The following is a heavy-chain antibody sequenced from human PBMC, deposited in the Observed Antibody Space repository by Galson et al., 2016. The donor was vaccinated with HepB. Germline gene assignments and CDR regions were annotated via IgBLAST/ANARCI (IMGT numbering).Heavy chain of an antibody. Sequence: SETLSLTCTVSGGSISTSTYYWGWIRQPPRKGLEWIGNIYYSESTYYNPSLKSRVTISVDTSKNQFSLKLSSVTAADTAVYYCARLGLRRPNWFDPWGQGTLVIVSS. CDR1: GGSISTSTYY. J-gene: IGHJ5*02. CDR2: IYYSEST. CDR3: ARLGLRRPNWFDP. D-gene: IGHD4-17*01. V-gene: IGHV4-39*01.